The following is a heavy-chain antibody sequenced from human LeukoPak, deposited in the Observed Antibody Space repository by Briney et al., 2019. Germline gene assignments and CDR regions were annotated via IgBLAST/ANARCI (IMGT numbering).Heavy chain of an antibody. D-gene: IGHD1-26*01. CDR1: GGSISSSSYY. V-gene: IGHV4-39*07. J-gene: IGHJ4*02. CDR3: ARHRGAGSYYGLDS. Sequence: PSETLSLTCTVSGGSISSSSYYWGWIRQPPGKGLEWIGSIYYSGNTNYNPALKSRLTMSLDTSKNQFSLRLNSLTPADTAVYYCARHRGAGSYYGLDSWGQGALVTVSS. CDR2: IYYSGNT.